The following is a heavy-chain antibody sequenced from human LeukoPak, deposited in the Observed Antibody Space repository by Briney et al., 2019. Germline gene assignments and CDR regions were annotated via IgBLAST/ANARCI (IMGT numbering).Heavy chain of an antibody. Sequence: SETPSLTCTVSGGSISTYYWSWIRQPPGKGLEWMGYIENSGNTNYHPSLRSRVTISIDTSKNQFSLKLTSVTAADTAVYYCARHGSDWTFDYWGQGTLVTVSS. V-gene: IGHV4-59*08. CDR2: IENSGNT. CDR3: ARHGSDWTFDY. D-gene: IGHD2-21*02. CDR1: GGSISTYY. J-gene: IGHJ4*02.